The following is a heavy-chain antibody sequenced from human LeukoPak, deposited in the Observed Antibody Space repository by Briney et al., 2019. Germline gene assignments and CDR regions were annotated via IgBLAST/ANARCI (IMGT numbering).Heavy chain of an antibody. V-gene: IGHV3-23*01. CDR3: ATMPWYYDYVWGSYRYSVDY. Sequence: PGGSLRLSCAASGFTFSNYAMSWVRQAPGKGLEWVSTVSGSGGSTYYADSVKGRFTISRDNSKNTLYLQMNSLRAEDTAVYYCATMPWYYDYVWGSYRYSVDYWGQGTLVTVSS. D-gene: IGHD3-16*02. J-gene: IGHJ4*02. CDR2: VSGSGGST. CDR1: GFTFSNYA.